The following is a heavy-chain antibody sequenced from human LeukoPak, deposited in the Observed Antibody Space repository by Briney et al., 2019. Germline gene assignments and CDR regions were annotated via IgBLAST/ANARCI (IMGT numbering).Heavy chain of an antibody. V-gene: IGHV4-34*01. D-gene: IGHD6-13*01. CDR1: GGSFSGYY. J-gene: IGHJ5*02. Sequence: MPSETLSLTCAVYGGSFSGYYWSWIRQPPGKGLEWIGEINHSGSTNYNPSLKSRVTISVDTSKNQFSLKLSPVTAADTAVYYCARGPPYSSQPPWGQGTLVTVSS. CDR3: ARGPPYSSQPP. CDR2: INHSGST.